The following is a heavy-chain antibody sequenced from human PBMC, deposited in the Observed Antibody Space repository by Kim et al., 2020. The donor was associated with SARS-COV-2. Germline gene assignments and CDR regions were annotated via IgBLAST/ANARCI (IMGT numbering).Heavy chain of an antibody. D-gene: IGHD4-17*01. Sequence: SETLSLTCAVYGGSFSGYYWSWIRQPPGKGLEWIGEINHSGSTNYNPSLKSRVTISVDTSKNQFSLKLSSVTAADTAVYYCARVRGDDYGDYGLDYWGQGTLVTVSS. CDR2: INHSGST. V-gene: IGHV4-34*01. CDR1: GGSFSGYY. CDR3: ARVRGDDYGDYGLDY. J-gene: IGHJ4*02.